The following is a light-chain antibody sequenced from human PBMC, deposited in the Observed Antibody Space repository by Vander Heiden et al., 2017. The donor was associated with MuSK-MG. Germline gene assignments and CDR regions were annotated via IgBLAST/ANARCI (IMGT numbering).Light chain of an antibody. CDR3: QQDDNLPLT. V-gene: IGKV1-33*01. Sequence: DIQMTQSPSSLSASVGDRVTITCQASQDISNYLNWYQQKPGKAPKLLIYDASNLETGVPSRLSGSGSVTDFTLTMRILQPEDFATYYCQQDDNLPLTFGGWTKVELK. CDR1: QDISNY. CDR2: DAS. J-gene: IGKJ4*01.